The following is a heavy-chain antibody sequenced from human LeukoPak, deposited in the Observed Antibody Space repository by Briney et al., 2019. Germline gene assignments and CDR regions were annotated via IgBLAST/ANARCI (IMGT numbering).Heavy chain of an antibody. CDR3: AKRRLRYFDWSFDY. CDR2: ISGSGGST. D-gene: IGHD3-9*01. V-gene: IGHV3-23*01. J-gene: IGHJ4*02. CDR1: GFTFSSYG. Sequence: GGSLRLSCAASGFTFSSYGVSWVRQAPGKGLEWVSAISGSGGSTYYADSVKGRFTISRDNSKNTLYLQMNSLRAEDTAAYYCAKRRLRYFDWSFDYWGQGTLVTVSS.